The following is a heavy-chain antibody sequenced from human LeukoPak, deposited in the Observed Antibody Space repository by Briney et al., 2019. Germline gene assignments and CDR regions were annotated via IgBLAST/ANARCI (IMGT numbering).Heavy chain of an antibody. D-gene: IGHD3-10*01. J-gene: IGHJ4*02. CDR3: ARGGRFGELLWGY. CDR2: IYHSGST. CDR1: GYSISSDYC. Sequence: SETLSLTCTVSGYSISSDYCWGWIRQSPGKGLEWIGNIYHSGSTYYNPSLKSRVTMSVATSKNQFSLKLDSMTAADTAVYYCARGGRFGELLWGYWGQGTLVTVSS. V-gene: IGHV4-38-2*02.